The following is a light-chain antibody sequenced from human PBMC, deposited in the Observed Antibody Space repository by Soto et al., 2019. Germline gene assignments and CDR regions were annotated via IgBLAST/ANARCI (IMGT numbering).Light chain of an antibody. Sequence: QSVLTQPASVSGSPGQSLTISCTGTSSDVGGYDTVSWYQQHPGKAPRLIIYEVTNRPSGVSYRFSASKSGNTASLTISGLQTEDEADYFCSSYTSTSTLYVFGTGTKVTVL. CDR1: SSDVGGYDT. J-gene: IGLJ1*01. CDR2: EVT. CDR3: SSYTSTSTLYV. V-gene: IGLV2-14*01.